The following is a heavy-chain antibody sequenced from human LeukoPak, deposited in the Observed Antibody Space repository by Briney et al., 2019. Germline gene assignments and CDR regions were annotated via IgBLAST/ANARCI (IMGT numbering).Heavy chain of an antibody. D-gene: IGHD2-15*01. CDR1: GGSISSYY. CDR2: IYTSGST. CDR3: ASARVVLDAFDI. J-gene: IGHJ3*02. V-gene: IGHV4-4*07. Sequence: SETLSLTCTVSGGSISSYYWSWIRQPAGKGLEWLGRIYTSGSTNYNPSLKSRVTMSVDTSKNQFSLKLSSVTAADTAVYYCASARVVLDAFDIWGQGTMVTVSS.